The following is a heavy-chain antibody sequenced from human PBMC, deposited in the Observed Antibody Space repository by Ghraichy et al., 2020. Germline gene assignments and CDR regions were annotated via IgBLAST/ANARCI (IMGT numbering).Heavy chain of an antibody. CDR1: GFTFSKYG. D-gene: IGHD3-22*01. V-gene: IGHV3-30*18. Sequence: GGSLRLSCAASGFTFSKYGMHWVRQAPGQGLEWVAVVSYDGISKNYADSGRFTISRDNSKNTLFLQMNFLRPEDTAVYYCAKERDTSGYYSFRGDYYGMDVWGQGTTVTVSS. J-gene: IGHJ6*02. CDR3: AKERDTSGYYSFRGDYYGMDV. CDR2: VSYDGISK.